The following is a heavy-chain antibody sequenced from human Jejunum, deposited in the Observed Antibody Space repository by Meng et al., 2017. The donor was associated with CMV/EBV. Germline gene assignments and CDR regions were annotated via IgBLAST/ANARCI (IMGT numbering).Heavy chain of an antibody. Sequence: VSGDSLRTSSNWFYWVRQPPGKGLEWIGEIYRTGGTNYNPSLKSRVTMSLDKSKNQFSLSLNSVTAADTAVYYCARDPYSGTYSVDYWGPGILVTVSS. CDR3: ARDPYSGTYSVDY. CDR2: IYRTGGT. J-gene: IGHJ4*02. V-gene: IGHV4-4*02. D-gene: IGHD1-26*01. CDR1: GDSLRTSSNW.